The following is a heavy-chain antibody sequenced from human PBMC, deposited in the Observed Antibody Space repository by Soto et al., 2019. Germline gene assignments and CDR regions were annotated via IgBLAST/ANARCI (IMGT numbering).Heavy chain of an antibody. CDR2: IYSGGGT. CDR3: ANRLDSSSSAYFYMDV. CDR1: GFTVSSNY. Sequence: EVQVVESRGGLVQPGGSLRLSCAASGFTVSSNYMSWVRQAPGKGLEWVSAIYSGGGTYYADSVKGRFTISRDNSKNTLYLQMNSLSAEDTAVYYCANRLDSSSSAYFYMDVWGKGTTVTVSS. D-gene: IGHD6-6*01. J-gene: IGHJ6*03. V-gene: IGHV3-66*01.